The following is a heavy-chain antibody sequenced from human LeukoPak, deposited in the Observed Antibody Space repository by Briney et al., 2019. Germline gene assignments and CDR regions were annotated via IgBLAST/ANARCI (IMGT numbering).Heavy chain of an antibody. CDR1: DGSFMGLY. J-gene: IGHJ4*02. V-gene: IGHV4-34*01. CDR2: MSEGIT. CDR3: ARRQYRLTWDKIDS. Sequence: LETLSLTCNVSDGSFMGLYWSWFRLPPGKGLEWIGEMSEGITNYHPSLQGRVTISIDSSKKQFPLHLASMTGADTAVYYCARRQYRLTWDKIDSWGQGTLVTVSS. D-gene: IGHD3-16*02.